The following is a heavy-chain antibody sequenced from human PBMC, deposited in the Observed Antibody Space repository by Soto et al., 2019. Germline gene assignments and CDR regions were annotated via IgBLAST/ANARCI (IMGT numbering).Heavy chain of an antibody. CDR3: SIELATMGN. CDR2: IWYDGSNK. CDR1: GFTFSSYG. V-gene: IGHV3-33*01. Sequence: QVQLVESGGGVVQPGRSLRLSCAASGFTFSSYGMHWVRQAPGKGLEWVAVIWYDGSNKYYADSVKGRFTISRDNSKNALDLQMNSMRAEDTALYYCSIELATMGNGGQGILVTVSS. J-gene: IGHJ4*02. D-gene: IGHD5-12*01.